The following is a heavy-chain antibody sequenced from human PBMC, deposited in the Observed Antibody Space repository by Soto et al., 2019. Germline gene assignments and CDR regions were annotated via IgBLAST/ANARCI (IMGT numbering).Heavy chain of an antibody. J-gene: IGHJ5*02. D-gene: IGHD2-2*01. V-gene: IGHV4-59*08. CDR2: IYYSGST. CDR1: GGSISSYY. Sequence: SETLSLTCTVSGGSISSYYWSWIRQPPGKGLEWIGYIYYSGSTNYNPSLKSRVTISVDTSKNQLSLKLSSVTAADTAVYYCARLVVVVPAAKSWWFDPWGQGTLVTVSS. CDR3: ARLVVVVPAAKSWWFDP.